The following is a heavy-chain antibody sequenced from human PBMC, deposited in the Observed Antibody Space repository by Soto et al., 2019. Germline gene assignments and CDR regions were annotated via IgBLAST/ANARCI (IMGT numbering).Heavy chain of an antibody. CDR2: INSDGSST. Sequence: GGSLRLSCAAYGFTFNIYWMHWVRQAPGKGLVWVSRINSDGSSTTYADSVKGRFTMSRDNAKNTAYLQMNSLRAEDTAVYYCARDQTYARDYWGQGTLVTVSS. CDR3: ARDQTYARDY. D-gene: IGHD4-17*01. J-gene: IGHJ4*02. CDR1: GFTFNIYW. V-gene: IGHV3-74*01.